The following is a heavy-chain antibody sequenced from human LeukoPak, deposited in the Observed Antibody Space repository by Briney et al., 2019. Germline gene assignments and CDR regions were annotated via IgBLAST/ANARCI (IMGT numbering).Heavy chain of an antibody. D-gene: IGHD1-26*01. CDR2: IYYSGST. J-gene: IGHJ4*02. V-gene: IGHV4-59*08. CDR1: GGSISSYY. Sequence: SETLSRTCTVSGGSISSYYWSWIRQPPGKGLEWIGYIYYSGSTSYNPSLKSRVTLSVDTSQNQFSLKLTSVTAADTAVYYCTRHGPYVETTTQPLDYWGQGTLVTVSS. CDR3: TRHGPYVETTTQPLDY.